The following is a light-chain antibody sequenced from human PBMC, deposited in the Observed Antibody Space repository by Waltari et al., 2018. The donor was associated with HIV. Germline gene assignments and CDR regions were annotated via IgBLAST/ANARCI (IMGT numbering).Light chain of an antibody. CDR1: GAEVGAYNY. CDR2: DVA. Sequence: QSALTQPASVSGSPGQSITISCAGTGAEVGAYNYVAWYQKLPDTVPKLIVCDVACRTSGVSDQFTGSKSGNTASLSISGRQAEDAGDYYCRSYTTFNTIIFGGGTKLTVL. CDR3: RSYTTFNTII. J-gene: IGLJ2*01. V-gene: IGLV2-14*03.